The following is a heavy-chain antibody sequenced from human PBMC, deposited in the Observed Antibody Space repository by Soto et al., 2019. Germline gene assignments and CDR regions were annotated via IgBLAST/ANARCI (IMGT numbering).Heavy chain of an antibody. V-gene: IGHV3-23*01. Sequence: EVQLLESGGGLVQPGGSLRLSCAASGFAFSSYAMSWVHQAPGKGLEWVSAISGSGGSTYYADSVKGRFTISRDNSKNTLYLQMNSLRAEDTAVYYCATTSFIAEAGTYAFDIWGRGTMVTVSS. CDR3: ATTSFIAEAGTYAFDI. D-gene: IGHD6-13*01. CDR2: ISGSGGST. J-gene: IGHJ3*02. CDR1: GFAFSSYA.